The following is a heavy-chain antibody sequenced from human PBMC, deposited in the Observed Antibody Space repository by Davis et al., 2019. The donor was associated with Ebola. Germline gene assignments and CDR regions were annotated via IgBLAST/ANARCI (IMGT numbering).Heavy chain of an antibody. Sequence: GESLKISCKGSGYSFTSYWIGWVRQMPGKGLEWIGIIYPGDSDTRYSPSFQGQVTISADKSISTAYLQWSSLKASDTAMYYCARGLPRYCTNGVCPDDAFDIWGQGTMVTVSS. J-gene: IGHJ3*02. D-gene: IGHD2-8*01. V-gene: IGHV5-51*01. CDR1: GYSFTSYW. CDR3: ARGLPRYCTNGVCPDDAFDI. CDR2: IYPGDSDT.